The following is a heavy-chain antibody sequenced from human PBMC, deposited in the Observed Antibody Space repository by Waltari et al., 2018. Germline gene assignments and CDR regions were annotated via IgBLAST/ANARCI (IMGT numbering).Heavy chain of an antibody. CDR1: GYTFTKSY. Sequence: QVKLVQSGAEVKKPGAYVRVSCKASGYTFTKSYIHWVRQAPGQGREWMGRINPKSGDANYTQPFQGRVIMTRDTSINTAYLEVTGLTSDDTAIFYCATANILGIGTFDYWGQGTLVSVSS. J-gene: IGHJ4*02. V-gene: IGHV1-2*06. CDR2: INPKSGDA. CDR3: ATANILGIGTFDY. D-gene: IGHD1-1*01.